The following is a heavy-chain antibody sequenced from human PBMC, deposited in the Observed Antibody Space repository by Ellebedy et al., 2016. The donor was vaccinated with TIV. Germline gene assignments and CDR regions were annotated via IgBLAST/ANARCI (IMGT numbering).Heavy chain of an antibody. V-gene: IGHV3-9*01. CDR3: AKDMDSSGWYIVFDY. D-gene: IGHD6-19*01. J-gene: IGHJ4*02. Sequence: SLKISXAASGFTFDDYAMHWVRQAPGKGLEWVSGISWNSGSIGYADSVKGRFTISRDNAKNSLYLQMNSLRAEDTALYYCAKDMDSSGWYIVFDYWGQGTLVTVSS. CDR2: ISWNSGSI. CDR1: GFTFDDYA.